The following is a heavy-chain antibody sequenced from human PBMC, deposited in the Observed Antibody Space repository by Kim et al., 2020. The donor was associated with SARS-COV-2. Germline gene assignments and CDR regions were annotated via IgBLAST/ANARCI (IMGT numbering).Heavy chain of an antibody. D-gene: IGHD4-17*01. Sequence: GGSLRLSCAASGFTFSSYAMTWVRQAPGKGLEWVSGISASGRSTYYTDSVKGRFTISRDNSKNTLYLQMNSLGADDTAVSYCAKTDGDYLSYYYGLDVWG. V-gene: IGHV3-23*01. J-gene: IGHJ6*01. CDR2: ISASGRST. CDR1: GFTFSSYA. CDR3: AKTDGDYLSYYYGLDV.